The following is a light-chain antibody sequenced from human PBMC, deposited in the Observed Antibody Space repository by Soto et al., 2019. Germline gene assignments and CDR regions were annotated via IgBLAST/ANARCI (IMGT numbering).Light chain of an antibody. Sequence: ELVFTQSPATLSVSPGERATPSCRASQSVSSDLAWYHQKPGQAPRLLIYGASTRATGIPDRFSGSGSGTDFTLTISRLEPEDFAVYYCQQYGSSPCTFGPGTKVDI. CDR1: QSVSSD. CDR3: QQYGSSPCT. CDR2: GAS. V-gene: IGKV3-20*01. J-gene: IGKJ1*01.